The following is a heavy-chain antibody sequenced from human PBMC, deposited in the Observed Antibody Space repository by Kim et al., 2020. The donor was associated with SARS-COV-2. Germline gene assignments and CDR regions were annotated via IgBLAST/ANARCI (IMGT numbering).Heavy chain of an antibody. V-gene: IGHV4-39*01. CDR3: ATQTYYYDSSGYVWFDP. D-gene: IGHD3-22*01. CDR2: IYYSGST. CDR1: GGSISGSSYY. J-gene: IGHJ5*02. Sequence: SETLSLTCTVSGGSISGSSYYWGWIRQPPGKGLEWIGSIYYSGSTYYNPSLKSRVTISVDTSKNQFSLKLSSVTAADTAVYYCATQTYYYDSSGYVWFDPWGQGTLVTVSS.